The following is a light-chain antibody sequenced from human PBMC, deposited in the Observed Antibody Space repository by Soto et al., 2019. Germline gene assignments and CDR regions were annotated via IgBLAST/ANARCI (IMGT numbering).Light chain of an antibody. CDR2: GNS. J-gene: IGLJ2*01. CDR1: SSNIGAGYD. Sequence: QSVLTQPPSVSGAPGQRVTISCTGSSSNIGAGYDVHWYQQLPGTAPKLLIYGNSNRPSGVPDRFSGSKSGTSASLAITGREADEKAYYHCLSHDSSLNESVFGRGTKLNVL. V-gene: IGLV1-40*01. CDR3: LSHDSSLNESV.